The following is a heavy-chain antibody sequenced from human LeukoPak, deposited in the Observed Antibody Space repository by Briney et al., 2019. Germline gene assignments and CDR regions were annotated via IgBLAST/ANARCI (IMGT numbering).Heavy chain of an antibody. J-gene: IGHJ3*02. V-gene: IGHV4-59*01. CDR2: IYYSGST. CDR1: GGSISSYY. CDR3: ARDQGTGIPDAFDI. Sequence: SETLCLTCTVSGGSISSYYRSWVRQPPGKGLEWVGYIYYSGSTNYNPSLKSRVTISVDTSKNQFSLKLSSVTAADTAVYYCARDQGTGIPDAFDIWGQGTMVTVSS. D-gene: IGHD1-1*01.